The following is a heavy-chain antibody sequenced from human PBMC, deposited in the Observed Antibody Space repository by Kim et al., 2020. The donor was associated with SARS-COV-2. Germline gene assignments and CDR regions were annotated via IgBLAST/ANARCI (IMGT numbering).Heavy chain of an antibody. CDR3: AKGKSTGAVDWFDP. Sequence: YAFSVQGRFTVSRDNDKYTLSLQMNILRVEDTALYYCAKGKSTGAVDWFDPWGQGTLVTVSS. V-gene: IGHV3-23*01. D-gene: IGHD5-12*01. J-gene: IGHJ5*02.